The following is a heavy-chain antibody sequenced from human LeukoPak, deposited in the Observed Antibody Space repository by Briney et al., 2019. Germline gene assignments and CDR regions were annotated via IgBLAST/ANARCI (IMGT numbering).Heavy chain of an antibody. CDR2: ISSSGGST. V-gene: IGHV3-23*01. Sequence: GGSLRLSCAASGFTFSSYSMSWVRQAPGKGLEWVSAISSSGGSTDYTDSVKGRFTISRDNSKNTLYLQMNSLRAEDTAVYYCAKKMSITAASQVDYWGQEPWSPSPQ. CDR3: AKKMSITAASQVDY. CDR1: GFTFSSYS. D-gene: IGHD1-20*01. J-gene: IGHJ4*01.